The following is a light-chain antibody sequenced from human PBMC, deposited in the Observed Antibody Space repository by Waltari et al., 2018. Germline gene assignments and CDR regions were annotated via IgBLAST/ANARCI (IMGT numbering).Light chain of an antibody. J-gene: IGLJ3*02. Sequence: QSVLTQPPSASGTPGQRVTFSCSGTYSNIGNNFLNWYQQLPGKAPKLLIYRNDQRPSGVPDRFSGSKSGSSASLAIGGLQSDDEADYYCAAWDDSLNGHWVFGGGTKVTVL. CDR3: AAWDDSLNGHWV. CDR1: YSNIGNNF. V-gene: IGLV1-44*01. CDR2: RND.